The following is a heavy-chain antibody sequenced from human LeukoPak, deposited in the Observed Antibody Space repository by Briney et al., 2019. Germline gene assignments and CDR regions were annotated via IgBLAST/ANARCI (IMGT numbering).Heavy chain of an antibody. CDR1: RYTFTGYY. Sequence: ASVKVSCKASRYTFTGYYMHWVRQAPGQGLEWTGRINPNSGGTNYAQKFQGWVTMTRDTSISTAYMELSRLRSDDTAVYYCARGIFSAMVIPNYYFDYWGQGALVTVSS. CDR2: INPNSGGT. V-gene: IGHV1-2*04. J-gene: IGHJ4*02. D-gene: IGHD5-18*01. CDR3: ARGIFSAMVIPNYYFDY.